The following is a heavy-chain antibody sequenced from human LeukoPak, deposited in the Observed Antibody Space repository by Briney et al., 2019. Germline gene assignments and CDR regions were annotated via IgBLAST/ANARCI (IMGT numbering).Heavy chain of an antibody. CDR3: ARDRHIVVVPAAIDGDY. CDR1: GYTFTGYY. D-gene: IGHD2-2*01. V-gene: IGHV1-2*02. Sequence: APVKVSCKASGYTFTGYYMHWVRQAPGQGLEWMGWINPNSGGTNYAQKFQGRVTMTRDTSISTAYMELSRLRSDDTAVYYCARDRHIVVVPAAIDGDYRGQGTLVTVSS. CDR2: INPNSGGT. J-gene: IGHJ4*02.